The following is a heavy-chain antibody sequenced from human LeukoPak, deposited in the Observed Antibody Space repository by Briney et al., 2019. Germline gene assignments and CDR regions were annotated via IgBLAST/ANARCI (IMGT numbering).Heavy chain of an antibody. CDR2: ISAYNGNT. V-gene: IGHV1-18*01. D-gene: IGHD3-3*01. CDR3: ARDQDGDFWSGYTY. J-gene: IGHJ4*02. CDR1: GYTFTSYG. Sequence: ASVKVSCKASGYTFTSYGISWVRQAPGQGLEWMGWISAYNGNTNYAQKLQGRVTMTTDTSTSTAYMELRSLRSDDTAAYYCARDQDGDFWSGYTYWGQGTLVTVSS.